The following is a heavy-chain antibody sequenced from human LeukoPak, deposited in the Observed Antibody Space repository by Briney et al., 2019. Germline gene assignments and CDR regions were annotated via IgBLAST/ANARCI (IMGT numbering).Heavy chain of an antibody. CDR2: INHSGST. D-gene: IGHD5-18*01. Sequence: PSETLSLTCAVYGGSFSGYYWSWIRQPPGKGLEWIGEINHSGSTNYNPSLKSRVTISVDTSKNQFSLKLSSVTAADTAVYYCAREATAMVFYYYYYGMDVWGQGTTVTVSS. J-gene: IGHJ6*02. V-gene: IGHV4-34*01. CDR1: GGSFSGYY. CDR3: AREATAMVFYYYYYGMDV.